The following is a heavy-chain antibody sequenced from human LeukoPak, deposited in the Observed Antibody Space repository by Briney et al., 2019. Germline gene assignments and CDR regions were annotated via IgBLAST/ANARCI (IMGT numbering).Heavy chain of an antibody. Sequence: PSETLSLTCTVSGSSVSSYYWNWIRQPPGQGLEWIGNIYNSGSTDYNPPLKSRVTMSVDTSKNQISLMLNSVTAADTAVYYCARDKGPYWYFDLWGRGTLVTVSS. CDR2: IYNSGST. CDR1: GSSVSSYY. CDR3: ARDKGPYWYFDL. J-gene: IGHJ2*01. V-gene: IGHV4-59*02.